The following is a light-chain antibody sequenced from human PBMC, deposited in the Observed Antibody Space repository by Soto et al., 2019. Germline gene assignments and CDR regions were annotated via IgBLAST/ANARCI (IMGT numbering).Light chain of an antibody. CDR2: DTE. J-gene: IGLJ1*01. V-gene: IGLV1-51*01. CDR3: GTWDRSLTYDL. CDR1: TFDIGKNY. Sequence: SVLTQPASGSAAPGQKIIISCSGSTFDIGKNYVSWYQHLPGTAPKLIIYDTEKRIAGVPDRFSASKSGTSATLAISGLQTGDEANYFCGTWDRSLTYDLFGTGTKVTVL.